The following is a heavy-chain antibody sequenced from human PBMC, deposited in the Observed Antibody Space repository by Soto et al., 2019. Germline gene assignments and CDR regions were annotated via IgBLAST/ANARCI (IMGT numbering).Heavy chain of an antibody. CDR2: FDPEDGET. D-gene: IGHD3-10*01. J-gene: IGHJ5*02. Sequence: ASVKVSCKVSGYTLTELSMHWVRQAPGEGLEWMGGFDPEDGETIYAQKFQGRVTMTEDTSTDTAYMELSSLRSEDTAVYYCATVRWVRGVIVWFDPWGQGTLVTVSS. V-gene: IGHV1-24*01. CDR1: GYTLTELS. CDR3: ATVRWVRGVIVWFDP.